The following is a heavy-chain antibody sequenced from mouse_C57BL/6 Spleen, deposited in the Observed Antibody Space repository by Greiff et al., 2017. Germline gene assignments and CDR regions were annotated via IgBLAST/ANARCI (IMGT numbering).Heavy chain of an antibody. Sequence: QVQLQQSGAELVRPGASVTLSCKASGYTFTDYEMHWVKQTPVHGLEWIGAIDPETGGTAYNQKFKGKAILTAAKSSSTAYMELRSLTSEDSAVYYCTRDYGSSYAGFDYWGQGTTLTVSS. D-gene: IGHD1-1*01. J-gene: IGHJ2*01. CDR2: IDPETGGT. V-gene: IGHV1-15*01. CDR1: GYTFTDYE. CDR3: TRDYGSSYAGFDY.